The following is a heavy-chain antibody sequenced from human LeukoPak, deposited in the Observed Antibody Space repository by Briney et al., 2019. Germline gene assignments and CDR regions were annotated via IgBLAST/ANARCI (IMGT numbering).Heavy chain of an antibody. CDR2: IYYSGST. CDR3: ASPPNTYYYDSSGYYYFDY. V-gene: IGHV4-39*01. Sequence: SETLSLTCTVSGGSISSSSYYWGWIRQPPGKGLEWIGSIYYSGSTYYNPSLNNRVTISVDTSKNQFSLKLSSVTAADTAVYYCASPPNTYYYDSSGYYYFDYWGQGTLVTVSS. D-gene: IGHD3-22*01. CDR1: GGSISSSSYY. J-gene: IGHJ4*02.